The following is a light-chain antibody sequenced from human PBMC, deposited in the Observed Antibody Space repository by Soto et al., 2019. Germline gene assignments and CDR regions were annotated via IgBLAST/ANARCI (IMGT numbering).Light chain of an antibody. CDR3: CSYAGGNTYV. V-gene: IGLV2-11*01. CDR1: SSDVGGYTY. CDR2: DVH. Sequence: QSVLTQPRSVSGSPGQSVTISCTGTSSDVGGYTYVSWYQHHPAKAPKLVIYDVHRRPSGVPDRFSGSKSGNTASLTISGLRAEDEADYYCCSYAGGNTYVFGTGTQLTVL. J-gene: IGLJ1*01.